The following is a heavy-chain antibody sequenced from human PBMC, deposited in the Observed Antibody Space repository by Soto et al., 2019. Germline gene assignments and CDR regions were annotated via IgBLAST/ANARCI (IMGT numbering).Heavy chain of an antibody. V-gene: IGHV3-30-3*01. CDR1: GFTFSSYA. J-gene: IGHJ3*02. CDR3: ARDLYVLGTGAFDI. D-gene: IGHD2-2*02. CDR2: ISYDGSNK. Sequence: GGSLRLSCAASGFTFSSYAMHWVRQAPGKGLEWVAVISYDGSNKYYADSVKGRFTISRDNSKNTLYLQMNSLRAEDTAVYYCARDLYVLGTGAFDIWGQGTMVTVSS.